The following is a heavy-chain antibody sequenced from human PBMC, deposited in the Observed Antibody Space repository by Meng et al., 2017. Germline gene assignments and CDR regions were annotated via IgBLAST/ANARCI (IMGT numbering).Heavy chain of an antibody. D-gene: IGHD4-23*01. CDR1: GGSFSGYY. CDR3: ARNYGGNYYYYYYGMDV. J-gene: IGHJ6*02. CDR2: INHSGST. Sequence: GSLRLSCAVYGGSFSGYYWSWIRQPPGKGLEWIGEINHSGSTNYNPSLKSRVTISVDTSKNQCSLKLSSVTAADTAVYYCARNYGGNYYYYYYGMDVWGQGTTVTVS. V-gene: IGHV4-34*01.